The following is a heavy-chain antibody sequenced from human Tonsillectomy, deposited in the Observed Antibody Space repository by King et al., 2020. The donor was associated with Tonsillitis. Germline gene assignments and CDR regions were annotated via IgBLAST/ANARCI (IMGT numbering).Heavy chain of an antibody. J-gene: IGHJ5*02. CDR1: GFTFGDYA. D-gene: IGHD3-10*01. CDR3: TRAHYGSGYWFDP. CDR2: IRSKAYGGTT. Sequence: VQLVESGGGLVQPGRSLRLSCTASGFTFGDYAMSWFRQAPGKGLEWVGFIRSKAYGGTTEYAASVKGRFTISRADSKSIAYLQMNSLKTEDTAVYYCTRAHYGSGYWFDPWGQGTLVTVSS. V-gene: IGHV3-49*03.